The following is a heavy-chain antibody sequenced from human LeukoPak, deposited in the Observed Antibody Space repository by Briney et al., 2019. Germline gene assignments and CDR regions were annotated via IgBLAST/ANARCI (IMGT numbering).Heavy chain of an antibody. V-gene: IGHV4-34*01. Sequence: SETLSLTCAVYGGSFSGYYWSWIRQPPGKGLEWIGEINHSGSTNYNPSLKSRVTISVDTSKNQFSLKLSSVTAADTAVYYCARGVYDYVWGSYRYTFCYFDYWGQGTLVTVSS. CDR1: GGSFSGYY. D-gene: IGHD3-16*02. CDR2: INHSGST. CDR3: ARGVYDYVWGSYRYTFCYFDY. J-gene: IGHJ4*02.